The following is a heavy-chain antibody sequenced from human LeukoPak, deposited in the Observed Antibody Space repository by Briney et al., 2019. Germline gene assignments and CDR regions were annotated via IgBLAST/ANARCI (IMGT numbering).Heavy chain of an antibody. CDR1: GGSISSYY. V-gene: IGHV4-59*01. CDR3: ARAFSRYYGMDV. Sequence: PSGTLSLTCTVSGGSISSYYWSWIRQPPGKGLEWIGYIYYSGSTNYNPSLKSRATISVDTSKNQFSLKLSSVTAADTAVYYCARAFSRYYGMDVWGQGTTVTVSS. J-gene: IGHJ6*02. CDR2: IYYSGST. D-gene: IGHD3-3*02.